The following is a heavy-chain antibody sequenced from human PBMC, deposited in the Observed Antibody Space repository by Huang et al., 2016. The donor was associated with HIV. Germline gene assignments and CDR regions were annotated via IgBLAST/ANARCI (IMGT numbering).Heavy chain of an antibody. V-gene: IGHV1-24*01. CDR1: GYTLTELS. D-gene: IGHD3-3*01. CDR2: FDLEDGET. Sequence: QVQLVQSGAEVKKPGASVKVSCKVSGYTLTELSMHWVRQAPGKGLEWMGWFDLEDGETIYAQKFQGRVTMTEDTSSDTAYMELSSLTSEDSAVYYCATAIPKMYYDFWSGYSWFDPWGQGTQVTVSS. CDR3: ATAIPKMYYDFWSGYSWFDP. J-gene: IGHJ5*02.